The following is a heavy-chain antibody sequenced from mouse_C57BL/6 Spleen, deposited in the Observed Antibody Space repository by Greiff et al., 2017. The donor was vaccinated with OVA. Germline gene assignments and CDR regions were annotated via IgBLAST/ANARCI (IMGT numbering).Heavy chain of an antibody. D-gene: IGHD1-1*01. Sequence: EVKLQQSGTVLARPGASVKMSCKTSGYPFTSYWMHWVTQRPGQGLEWIGAIYPGNSDTSYNQKFKGTAKLTAVNSASTAYMALSRLTNEDSAVYYCTRHYYGRTFDYWGQGTTLTVSS. CDR2: IYPGNSDT. CDR3: TRHYYGRTFDY. CDR1: GYPFTSYW. V-gene: IGHV1-5*01. J-gene: IGHJ2*01.